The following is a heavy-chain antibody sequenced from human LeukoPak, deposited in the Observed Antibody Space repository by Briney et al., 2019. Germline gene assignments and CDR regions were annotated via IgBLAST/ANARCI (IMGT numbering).Heavy chain of an antibody. CDR1: GFTFSSYA. Sequence: GGSLRLSCAASGFTFSSYAMSWVRQAPGKGLEWVSAISGSGGSTYYADSVKGRFTISRDNSKNTLYLQMNSRRAEDTAVYYCAKDSAPYYDFWSGYYPPDYWGQGTLVTVSS. CDR3: AKDSAPYYDFWSGYYPPDY. V-gene: IGHV3-23*01. J-gene: IGHJ4*02. CDR2: ISGSGGST. D-gene: IGHD3-3*01.